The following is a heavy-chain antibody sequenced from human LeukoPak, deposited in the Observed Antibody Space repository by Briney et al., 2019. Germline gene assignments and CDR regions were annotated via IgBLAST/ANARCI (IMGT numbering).Heavy chain of an antibody. CDR2: IRSKANSYAT. J-gene: IGHJ4*02. V-gene: IGHV3-73*01. CDR1: GFTFSGSA. D-gene: IGHD3-10*01. CDR3: TGNYYGSGSYADFDY. Sequence: PGGSLRLSCAASGFTFSGSAMHWVRQASGKGLEWVGRIRSKANSYATAYAASGKGRFTIYRDDSKNTAYLQMDSLKTEDTAVCYCTGNYYGSGSYADFDYWGQGTLVTVSS.